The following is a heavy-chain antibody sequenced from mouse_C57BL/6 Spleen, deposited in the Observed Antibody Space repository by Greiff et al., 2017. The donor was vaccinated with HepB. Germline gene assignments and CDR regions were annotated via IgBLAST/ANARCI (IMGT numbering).Heavy chain of an antibody. CDR2: IYPSNSET. D-gene: IGHD4-1*01. J-gene: IGHJ2*01. CDR3: ARTGVTGTSY. CDR1: GYTFTSYW. Sequence: QVQLQQPGAELVRPGSSVKLSCKASGYTFTSYWMDWVKQRPGQGLEWIGNIYPSNSETHYNQKFKDKATLTVDKSSSTAYMQLSSLTSEDSAVYYCARTGVTGTSYWGQGTTLTVSS. V-gene: IGHV1-61*01.